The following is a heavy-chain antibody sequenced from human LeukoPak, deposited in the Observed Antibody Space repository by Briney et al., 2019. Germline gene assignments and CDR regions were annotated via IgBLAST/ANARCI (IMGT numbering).Heavy chain of an antibody. CDR1: GFTFSSYS. J-gene: IGHJ5*02. Sequence: GGSLRLSCAASGFTFSSYSMNWVRQAPGKGLEWVSSISSSSSYIYYADSVKGRSTISRDNAKNSLYLQMNSLRAEDTAVYYCAREGGLENWFDPWGQGTLVTVSS. CDR3: AREGGLENWFDP. V-gene: IGHV3-21*01. D-gene: IGHD1-1*01. CDR2: ISSSSSYI.